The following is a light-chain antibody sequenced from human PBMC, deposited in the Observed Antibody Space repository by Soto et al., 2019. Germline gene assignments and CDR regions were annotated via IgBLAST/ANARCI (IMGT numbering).Light chain of an antibody. J-gene: IGLJ3*02. V-gene: IGLV2-11*01. CDR2: DVS. CDR1: SSDVGGYNF. CDR3: CSYAGSPWV. Sequence: QSVLTQPRSVSGSPGQSVTISCTGTSSDVGGYNFVSWYQHHPGKAPKVMIYDVSQRPSGVPDRFSGSKSGNTASLTISGLQADDEADYYCCSYAGSPWVFGGGTKLTVL.